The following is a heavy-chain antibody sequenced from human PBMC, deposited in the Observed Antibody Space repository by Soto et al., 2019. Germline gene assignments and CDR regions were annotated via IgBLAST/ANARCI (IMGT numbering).Heavy chain of an antibody. Sequence: ASVKVSCKASGYTFTSYAMHWVRQAPGPRLEWMGWINAGNGNTKYSQKFQGRVTITRDTSASTAYMELSSLRSEDTAVYYCARDKPLTYYYDSSGYSFDYWGQGTLVTVSS. J-gene: IGHJ4*02. CDR3: ARDKPLTYYYDSSGYSFDY. CDR2: INAGNGNT. D-gene: IGHD3-22*01. V-gene: IGHV1-3*01. CDR1: GYTFTSYA.